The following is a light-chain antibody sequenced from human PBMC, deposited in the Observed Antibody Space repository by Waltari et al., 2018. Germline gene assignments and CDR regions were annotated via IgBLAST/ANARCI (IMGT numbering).Light chain of an antibody. V-gene: IGLV3-21*04. Sequence: SYVLTQPPSVSVAPGETASITCGGNNLEYKSVHWYQQKPGQTPVLVIFYDTDRPSGIPERFSGSSSQNTATLTIRRVEAEDEAVYYCQVWDGEDHQAVVFGGGTKLTVL. CDR2: YDT. J-gene: IGLJ2*01. CDR1: NLEYKS. CDR3: QVWDGEDHQAVV.